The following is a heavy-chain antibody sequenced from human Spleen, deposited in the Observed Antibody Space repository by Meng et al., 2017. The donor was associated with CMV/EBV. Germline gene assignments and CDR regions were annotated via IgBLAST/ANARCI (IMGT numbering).Heavy chain of an antibody. CDR1: GFIFSRYW. V-gene: IGHV3-7*01. CDR2: IKQDGSEK. J-gene: IGHJ5*02. CDR3: ARSSVLWFGESPWFDP. Sequence: GESLKISCVVSGFIFSRYWMSWVRQAPGKGLEWVANIKQDGSEKNYVDSVRGRITISRDNAKNSLYLQENSLRVEDTAVHYCARSSVLWFGESPWFDPWGQGTLVTVSS. D-gene: IGHD3-10*01.